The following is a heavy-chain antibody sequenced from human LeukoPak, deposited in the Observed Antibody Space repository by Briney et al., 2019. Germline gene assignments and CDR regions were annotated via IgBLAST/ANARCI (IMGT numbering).Heavy chain of an antibody. CDR2: IIAIFGTA. V-gene: IGHV1-69*13. J-gene: IGHJ5*02. CDR3: ARVDLGYYDFWSGYLGWFDP. CDR1: GYTFTSYY. Sequence: ASVTVSCRASGYTFTSYYMHWVRQAPGQGLERVGGIIAIFGTANYAQKFQGRVTITADESTSTAYMELSSLRSEDTAVYYCARVDLGYYDFWSGYLGWFDPWGQGTLVTVSS. D-gene: IGHD3-3*01.